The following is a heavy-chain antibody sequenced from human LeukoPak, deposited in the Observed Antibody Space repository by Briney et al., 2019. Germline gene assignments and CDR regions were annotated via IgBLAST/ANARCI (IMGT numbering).Heavy chain of an antibody. D-gene: IGHD3-3*01. CDR2: IYYSGST. CDR3: ARGLYDFWSGYPPYFDY. CDR1: AGSISSGDYY. V-gene: IGHV4-30-4*08. Sequence: SETLSLTCTVSAGSISSGDYYWSWIRQPPGKGLEWIGYIYYSGSTYYNPSLKSRVTISVDTSKNQFSLKLSSVTAADTAVYYCARGLYDFWSGYPPYFDYWGQGTLVTVSS. J-gene: IGHJ4*02.